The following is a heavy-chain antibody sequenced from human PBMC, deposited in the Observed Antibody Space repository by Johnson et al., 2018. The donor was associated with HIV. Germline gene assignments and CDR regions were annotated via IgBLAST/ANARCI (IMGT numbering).Heavy chain of an antibody. Sequence: VQLVESGGGLIQPGGSLRLSCAASGFTVSSNYMSWVRQASGKGLEWVGRIRSKANSYATAYAASVKGRFTISRDDSKNTAYLQMNSLRTEDTAVYYCAKAILGGNYYGDDAFDIWGQGTMVTVSS. CDR3: AKAILGGNYYGDDAFDI. V-gene: IGHV3-73*01. D-gene: IGHD1-26*01. CDR2: IRSKANSYAT. J-gene: IGHJ3*02. CDR1: GFTVSSNY.